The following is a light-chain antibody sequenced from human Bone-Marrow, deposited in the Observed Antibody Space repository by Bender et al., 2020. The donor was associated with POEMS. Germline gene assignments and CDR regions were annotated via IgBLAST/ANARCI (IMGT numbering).Light chain of an antibody. CDR1: SSDVGGYKY. CDR2: GYN. V-gene: IGLV2-11*01. CDR3: QSYDNSLGGWV. J-gene: IGLJ3*02. Sequence: QSALTQPRSVSGSPGQSVTISCTGTSSDVGGYKYVSWYQQHPGKAPKVIIYGYNNRPSGVPDRFSGSKSGTSASLAITGLQAEDEGDYYCQSYDNSLGGWVFGGGTKLTVL.